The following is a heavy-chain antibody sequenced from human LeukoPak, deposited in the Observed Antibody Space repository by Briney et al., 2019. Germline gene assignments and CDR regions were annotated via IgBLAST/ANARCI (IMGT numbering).Heavy chain of an antibody. J-gene: IGHJ4*02. Sequence: ASVKVSCKSFGYTFTSYGIIWMRQAPGQGLEWMGWISAYSGHANYAQELQGRVTMTTDTSTSTAYMELRSLRSDDTAMYYCARVLGDGYDPAHYWGQGTLVTVSS. V-gene: IGHV1-18*01. CDR1: GYTFTSYG. CDR3: ARVLGDGYDPAHY. D-gene: IGHD5-12*01. CDR2: ISAYSGHA.